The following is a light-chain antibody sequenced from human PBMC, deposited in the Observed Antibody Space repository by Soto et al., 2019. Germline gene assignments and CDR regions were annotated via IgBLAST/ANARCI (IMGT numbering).Light chain of an antibody. CDR1: QSAGTS. CDR2: GAS. J-gene: IGKJ4*01. CDR3: QQHNDWPLT. V-gene: IGKV3D-15*01. Sequence: EIVMTQSPDTLSVSTGERVSLSCMASQSAGTSLAWYQQKPGQAPRLLIYGASTRATGIPARFSGSGSGTEFTLTISTLQSEDVAVYYCQQHNDWPLTFGGGTKVEI.